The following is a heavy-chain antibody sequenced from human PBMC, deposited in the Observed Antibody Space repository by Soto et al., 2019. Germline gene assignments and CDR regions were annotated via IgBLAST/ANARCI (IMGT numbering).Heavy chain of an antibody. V-gene: IGHV3-23*01. D-gene: IGHD3-10*01. Sequence: PGGSLRLSCAASGFTFSSYAMSWVRQAPGKGLEWVSAISDNGGSTHYADSVKGRFTISRDNAKNSLYLQMNSLRAEDTAVYYCAREAPGVTNYYGSGSYPSYGMDVWGQGTTVTVSS. CDR2: ISDNGGST. J-gene: IGHJ6*02. CDR3: AREAPGVTNYYGSGSYPSYGMDV. CDR1: GFTFSSYA.